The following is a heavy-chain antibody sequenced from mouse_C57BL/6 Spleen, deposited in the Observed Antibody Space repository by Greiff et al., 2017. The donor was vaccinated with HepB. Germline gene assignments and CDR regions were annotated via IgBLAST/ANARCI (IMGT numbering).Heavy chain of an antibody. Sequence: EVKLMESGGGLVKPGGSLKLSCAASGFTFSDYGMHWVRQAPEKGLEWVAYISSGSSTIYYADTVKGRFTISRDNAKNTLFLQMTSLRSEDTAMYYCAKQNYYYGSSSAWFAYWGQGTLVTVSA. CDR2: ISSGSSTI. V-gene: IGHV5-17*01. D-gene: IGHD1-1*01. CDR3: AKQNYYYGSSSAWFAY. J-gene: IGHJ3*01. CDR1: GFTFSDYG.